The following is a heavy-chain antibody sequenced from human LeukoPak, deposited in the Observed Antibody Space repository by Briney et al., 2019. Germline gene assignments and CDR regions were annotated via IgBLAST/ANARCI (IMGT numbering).Heavy chain of an antibody. CDR3: ARSIFGVVIMFDP. CDR2: IYYSGST. D-gene: IGHD3-3*01. V-gene: IGHV4-59*08. J-gene: IGHJ5*02. Sequence: KPSETLSLTCTVSGGSISSYYWSWIRQPPGKGLEWIGYIYYSGSTNYSPSLKSRVTISVDTSKNQFSLKLSSVTAADTAVYYCARSIFGVVIMFDPWGQGTLVTVSS. CDR1: GGSISSYY.